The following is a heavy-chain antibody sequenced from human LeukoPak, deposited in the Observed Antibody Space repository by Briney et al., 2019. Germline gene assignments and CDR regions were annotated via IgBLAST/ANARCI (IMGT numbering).Heavy chain of an antibody. CDR2: ISYDGSNK. CDR3: ARIHSSSWYGESGYGMDV. Sequence: GRSLRLSCAASGFTFSSYGMHWVRQAPGKGLEWVAVISYDGSNKYYADSVKGRFTISRDNAKNSLYLQMNSLRAEDTAVYYCARIHSSSWYGESGYGMDVWGQGTTVTVSS. CDR1: GFTFSSYG. V-gene: IGHV3-30*03. D-gene: IGHD6-13*01. J-gene: IGHJ6*02.